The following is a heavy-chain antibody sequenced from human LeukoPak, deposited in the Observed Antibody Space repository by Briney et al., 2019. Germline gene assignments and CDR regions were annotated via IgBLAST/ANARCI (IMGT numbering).Heavy chain of an antibody. Sequence: GGSLRLSCAVSGFNFDDFALHWVRHVPGKGLEWVAFSSWIEGHTDYLDSVKGRFTISRDNSKNSLTLQMNSLRAEDSALYYCVRSRAASLGYFDFWGQGTLVTVSS. CDR3: VRSRAASLGYFDF. J-gene: IGHJ4*02. D-gene: IGHD1-26*01. CDR1: GFNFDDFA. V-gene: IGHV3-43D*03. CDR2: SSWIEGHT.